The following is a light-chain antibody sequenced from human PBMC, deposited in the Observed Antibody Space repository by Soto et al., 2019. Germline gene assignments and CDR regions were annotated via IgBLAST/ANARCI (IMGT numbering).Light chain of an antibody. Sequence: DVQMTQSPSSLSASIGDRVTLTCRASQNIAEFLNWYQVKSDKGPKLLIYGTSTLQSGVPSRFSGGASGTEFTLTISNLHPEDFAVYYCQQSYSPVLSFGGGTRVELK. J-gene: IGKJ4*01. CDR3: QQSYSPVLS. CDR1: QNIAEF. V-gene: IGKV1-39*01. CDR2: GTS.